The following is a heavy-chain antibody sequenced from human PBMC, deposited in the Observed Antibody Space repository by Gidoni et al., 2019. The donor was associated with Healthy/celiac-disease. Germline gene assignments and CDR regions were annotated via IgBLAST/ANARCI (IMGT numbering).Heavy chain of an antibody. V-gene: IGHV3-21*01. Sequence: LSSYSMNWVRQAPGKGLEWVSSISSSSSYIYYADSVKGRFTISRDNAKNSLYLQMNSLRAEDTAVYYCARDLWFDPWGQGTLVTVSS. CDR1: LSSYS. J-gene: IGHJ5*02. CDR3: ARDLWFDP. CDR2: ISSSSSYI.